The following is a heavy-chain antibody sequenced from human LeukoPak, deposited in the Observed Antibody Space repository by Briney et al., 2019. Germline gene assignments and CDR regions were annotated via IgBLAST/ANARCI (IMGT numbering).Heavy chain of an antibody. V-gene: IGHV4-39*01. J-gene: IGHJ4*02. D-gene: IGHD3/OR15-3a*01. CDR2: IYYSGNT. Sequence: SETLSLTCAVSGGSISSSNWWSWVRQPPGKGLEWIGSIYYSGNTYYNASLKSQVSISIDTSKNQFSLKLTSVTAADTAVYYCARQTGSGLFILPGGQGTLVTVSS. CDR3: ARQTGSGLFILP. CDR1: GGSISSSNW.